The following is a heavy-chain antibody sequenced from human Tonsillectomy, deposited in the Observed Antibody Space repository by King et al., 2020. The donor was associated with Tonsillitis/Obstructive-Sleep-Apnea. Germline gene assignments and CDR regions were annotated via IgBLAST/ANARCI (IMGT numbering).Heavy chain of an antibody. CDR2: MYYSGST. CDR3: ARSLEWDSGWFDP. J-gene: IGHJ5*02. D-gene: IGHD1-26*01. Sequence: QLQESGPGLVMPSETLSLTCTVSGGSISDYYWSWIRQPPGKGLEWIGYMYYSGSTKYKPSLKSRVAISVDKSKNHLSLKLSSVTAADTAVYYCARSLEWDSGWFDPWGQGTLVTVSS. CDR1: GGSISDYY. V-gene: IGHV4-59*01.